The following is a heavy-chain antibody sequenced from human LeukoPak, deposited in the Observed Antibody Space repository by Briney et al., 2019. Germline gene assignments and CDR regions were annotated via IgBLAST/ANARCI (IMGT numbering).Heavy chain of an antibody. Sequence: GGSLRLSCAASGFTFSSYGMHWVRQAPGKGLEWVAFIRYDGSNKYYADSVKGRFTISRDNSKNTLYLQMNSLRAEDTAVYYCARDSGRWLQSRVGYWGQGTLVTVSS. D-gene: IGHD5-24*01. CDR2: IRYDGSNK. J-gene: IGHJ4*02. CDR1: GFTFSSYG. V-gene: IGHV3-30*02. CDR3: ARDSGRWLQSRVGY.